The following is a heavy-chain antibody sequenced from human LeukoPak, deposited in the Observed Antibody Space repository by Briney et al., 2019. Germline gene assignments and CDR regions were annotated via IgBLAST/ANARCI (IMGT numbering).Heavy chain of an antibody. D-gene: IGHD2-8*02. CDR1: GFTFSTFA. CDR2: IFPSGGEI. V-gene: IGHV3-23*01. Sequence: GGSLRLSCEASGFTFSTFAMIWVRQPPGKGLEWVSSIFPSGGEIHYADSVRGRFTISRDNSKSTLSLKMKSLRAEDTAIYYCATYRQVLLPFESWGQGTLVTVSS. CDR3: ATYRQVLLPFES. J-gene: IGHJ4*02.